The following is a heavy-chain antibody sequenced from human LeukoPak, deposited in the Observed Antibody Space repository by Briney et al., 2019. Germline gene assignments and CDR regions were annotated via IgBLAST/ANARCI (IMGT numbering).Heavy chain of an antibody. J-gene: IGHJ3*02. V-gene: IGHV3-21*01. CDR2: ISSSSTYT. CDR3: VTYSGPGAFDI. CDR1: GFTFSNYA. Sequence: PGGSQRLSCAASGFTFSNYAMSWVRQAPGKGLEWVSSISSSSTYTYYADSMKGRFTISRDNAKNSLYLQMNSLRAEDTAVYYCVTYSGPGAFDIWGQGTMVTVSS. D-gene: IGHD1-26*01.